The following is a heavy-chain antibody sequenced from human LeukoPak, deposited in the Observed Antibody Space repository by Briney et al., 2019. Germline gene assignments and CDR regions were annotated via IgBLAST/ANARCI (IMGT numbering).Heavy chain of an antibody. CDR3: ARDSTHIIEMATTYYFDY. CDR2: IIPIFGTA. Sequence: GASVKVSCKASGGTFSSYAISWVRQAPGQGLEWMGGIIPIFGTANYAQKFQGRVTITADESTSTAYMELSSLRSEDTAVYYCARDSTHIIEMATTYYFDYWGQGTLVTVSS. D-gene: IGHD5-24*01. CDR1: GGTFSSYA. V-gene: IGHV1-69*13. J-gene: IGHJ4*02.